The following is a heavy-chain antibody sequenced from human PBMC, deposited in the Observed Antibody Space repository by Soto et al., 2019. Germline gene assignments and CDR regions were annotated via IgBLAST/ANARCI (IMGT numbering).Heavy chain of an antibody. CDR2: ISYDGSNK. J-gene: IGHJ4*02. D-gene: IGHD3-3*01. CDR1: GFTFSSYG. Sequence: GGSLRLSCAASGFTFSSYGMHWVRQAPGKGLEWVAVISYDGSNKYYADSVKGRFTISRDNSKNTLYLQMNSLRAEDTAVYYCAKGSPPRFLEWFPPPYFDYWGQGTLVTVSS. CDR3: AKGSPPRFLEWFPPPYFDY. V-gene: IGHV3-30*18.